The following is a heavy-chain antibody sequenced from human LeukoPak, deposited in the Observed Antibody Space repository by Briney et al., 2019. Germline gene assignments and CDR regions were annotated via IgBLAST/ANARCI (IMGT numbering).Heavy chain of an antibody. CDR2: INPSDGAT. CDR1: GYTFTMDY. V-gene: IGHV1-46*01. CDR3: AREQRRGLSGILGGLFASYYTYYYMDV. J-gene: IGHJ6*03. D-gene: IGHD3-16*01. Sequence: ASVKVSCKASGYTFTMDYIHWVRQAPGQGLEWMGMINPSDGATTYAQRFQGRVTMTRDMSTTTVYMNLRSLRSEDTAVYFCAREQRRGLSGILGGLFASYYTYYYMDVWGRGTTVTVSS.